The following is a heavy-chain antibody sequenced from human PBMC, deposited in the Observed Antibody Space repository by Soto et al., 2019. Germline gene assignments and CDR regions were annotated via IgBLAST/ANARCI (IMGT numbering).Heavy chain of an antibody. Sequence: QVQLQESGPGLVKPSQTLSLTCTVSGGSISSGGYYWSWIRQHPGKGLEWIGYIYYSGSTYYNQSLKWRVTISVDTYKNQFYRNLSSVTAADTAVYYCARDKEDSSSWSRYYFEYWGQGTLVTVSS. V-gene: IGHV4-31*03. D-gene: IGHD6-13*01. CDR3: ARDKEDSSSWSRYYFEY. J-gene: IGHJ4*02. CDR2: IYYSGST. CDR1: GGSISSGGYY.